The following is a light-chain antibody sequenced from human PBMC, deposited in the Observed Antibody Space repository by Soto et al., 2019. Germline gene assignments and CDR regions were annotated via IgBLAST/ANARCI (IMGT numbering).Light chain of an antibody. Sequence: QLVLTQPASVSGSPGQSITISCTGTSSDVGSYNLVSWYQQHPGKAPKLMIYEDSKRPSGVSNRFSGSKSGNTASLTISGLQAEDEADYYCSSYTTSSTLVFGGGTKLTVL. V-gene: IGLV2-14*02. J-gene: IGLJ3*02. CDR3: SSYTTSSTLV. CDR1: SSDVGSYNL. CDR2: EDS.